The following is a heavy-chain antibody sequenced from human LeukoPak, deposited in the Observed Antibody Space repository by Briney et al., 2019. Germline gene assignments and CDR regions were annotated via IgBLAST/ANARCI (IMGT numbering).Heavy chain of an antibody. V-gene: IGHV1-46*01. CDR2: IHPSGSST. CDR1: GYTFTNNY. D-gene: IGHD5-18*01. J-gene: IGHJ4*02. CDR3: ARMDMDTAMVTNYLDH. Sequence: ASVKVSCKASGYTFTNNYMHWVRQAPGQGLRWMGVIHPSGSSTNYAQKFQGRVTMTKDTSASTVYIELSSLRSEDTAVYYCARMDMDTAMVTNYLDHWGQGTLVTVSS.